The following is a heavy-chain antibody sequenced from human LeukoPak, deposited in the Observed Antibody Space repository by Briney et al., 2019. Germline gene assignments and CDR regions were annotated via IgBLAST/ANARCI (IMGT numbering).Heavy chain of an antibody. D-gene: IGHD2-21*02. Sequence: ASVKVSCKASGFTFTGYYIHWVRQAPGQGLEWMEYINPHSGGTSSPQKFQGRVTMTTDTSISAAYMELSSLISDDTAMYYCVREGNELLSKNFDYWGQGTLVTVSS. CDR1: GFTFTGYY. CDR2: INPHSGGT. CDR3: VREGNELLSKNFDY. J-gene: IGHJ4*02. V-gene: IGHV1-2*02.